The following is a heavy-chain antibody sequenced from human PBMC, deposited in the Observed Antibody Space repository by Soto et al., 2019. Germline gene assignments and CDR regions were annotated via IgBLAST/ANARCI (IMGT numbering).Heavy chain of an antibody. CDR1: GFTFSSYS. J-gene: IGHJ4*02. V-gene: IGHV3-48*01. CDR3: ARQGTSSGYYEGYFDY. D-gene: IGHD6-19*01. CDR2: ISSSSSTI. Sequence: EVQLVESGGGLVQPGGSLRLSCAASGFTFSSYSMNWVRQAPGKGLEGVSYISSSSSTIYYADSEKGRFTISRDNAKNSLYLQMNSLRAEDTAVYYCARQGTSSGYYEGYFDYWGQGTLLTVSS.